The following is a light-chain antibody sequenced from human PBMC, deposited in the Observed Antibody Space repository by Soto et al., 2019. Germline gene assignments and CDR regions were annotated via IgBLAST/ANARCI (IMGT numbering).Light chain of an antibody. CDR1: QSVSSN. CDR2: GAS. Sequence: EIVMTQSLASLSVSPGGRATLSCRASQSVSSNLAWYQQKPGQSPRLLIYGASSRATGIPARFSGSGSGTEFTLTISSLQSEDFAVYYCQQYNNWPFITFGQGTRLEI. J-gene: IGKJ5*01. V-gene: IGKV3-15*01. CDR3: QQYNNWPFIT.